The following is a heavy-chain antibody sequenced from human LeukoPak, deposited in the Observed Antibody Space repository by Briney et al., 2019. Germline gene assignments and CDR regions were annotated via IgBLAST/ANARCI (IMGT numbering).Heavy chain of an antibody. CDR3: ARDALVGATNFDY. Sequence: PGGSLRLSCVASGFTFSNYWMSWVRQAPGKGLEWVANIKQDGSEKYYVDSVKGRFTISRDNAKNSLYLQMNSLRAEDTAVYYCARDALVGATNFDYWGQGTLVAVSS. J-gene: IGHJ4*02. V-gene: IGHV3-7*01. D-gene: IGHD1-26*01. CDR2: IKQDGSEK. CDR1: GFTFSNYW.